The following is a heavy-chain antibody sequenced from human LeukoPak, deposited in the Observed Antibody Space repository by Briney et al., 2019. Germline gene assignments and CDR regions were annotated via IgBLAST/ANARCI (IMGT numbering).Heavy chain of an antibody. Sequence: ASVKVSCKASGYTFTSYYLHWVRQAPGRGLEWMGIINPSGGSTSYAQKFQGRVTMTRDTSTSTVYMELSSLRSEDTAVYYCARDLGGYDSYVDFGGWGQGTLVTVSS. CDR3: ARDLGGYDSYVDFGG. CDR2: INPSGGST. D-gene: IGHD5-12*01. V-gene: IGHV1-46*01. J-gene: IGHJ4*02. CDR1: GYTFTSYY.